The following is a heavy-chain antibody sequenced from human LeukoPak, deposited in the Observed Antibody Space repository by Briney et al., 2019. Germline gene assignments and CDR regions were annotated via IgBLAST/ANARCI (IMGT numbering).Heavy chain of an antibody. CDR1: GGSTSSYY. V-gene: IGHV4-59*01. CDR2: ILGSGNT. J-gene: IGHJ4*02. D-gene: IGHD6-13*01. CDR3: ASRPPGSTWYGVFDY. Sequence: SETLSLTCTVSGGSTSSYYWSWIRQPPGKTLEWIGYILGSGNTDYNPSLKSRVTMSLDTSRNQFSLKLRSVTAADTALYFCASRPPGSTWYGVFDYWSQGILVTVSS.